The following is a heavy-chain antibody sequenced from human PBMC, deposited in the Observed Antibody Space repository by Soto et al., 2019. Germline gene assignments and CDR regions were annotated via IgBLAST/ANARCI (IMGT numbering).Heavy chain of an antibody. CDR1: GGSITSSYY. Sequence: PSETLSLTCTVFGGSITSSYYWGWIRQPPGKGLEWIGSIYYSGSTYYNPSLKSRVTISVDTSKNQFSLKLSSVTAADTAVYYCATIPATTILTDYWGQGTLVTVSS. CDR2: IYYSGST. CDR3: ATIPATTILTDY. V-gene: IGHV4-39*01. D-gene: IGHD2-2*02. J-gene: IGHJ4*02.